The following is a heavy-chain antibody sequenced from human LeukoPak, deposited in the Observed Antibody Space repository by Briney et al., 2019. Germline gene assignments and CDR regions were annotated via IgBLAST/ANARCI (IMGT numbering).Heavy chain of an antibody. CDR3: ARGHYGGNPADAFDI. D-gene: IGHD4-23*01. CDR2: LSTSGDIM. V-gene: IGHV3-11*01. CDR1: GFIFSDYY. J-gene: IGHJ3*02. Sequence: GGSLRLSCAASGFIFSDYYMSWIRQAPGKGLEWVSYLSTSGDIMYYAGSVKGRFTTSRDNAKNSLYLEMDSLRAEDTAVYYCARGHYGGNPADAFDIWGQGTMVTVS.